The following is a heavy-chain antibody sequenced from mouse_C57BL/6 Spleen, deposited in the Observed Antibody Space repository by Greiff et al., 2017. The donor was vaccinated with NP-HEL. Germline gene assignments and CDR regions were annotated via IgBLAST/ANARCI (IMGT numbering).Heavy chain of an antibody. CDR1: GFTFSDYY. CDR2: FNYDGSST. V-gene: IGHV5-16*01. J-gene: IGHJ2*01. Sequence: EVHLVESEGGLVQPGSSMKLSCTASGFTFSDYYMAWVRQVPEKGLEWVANFNYDGSSTYYLDSLKSRFIIPTDNAKNILYLQMSSLKSEDTATYYCARDNSIFFGYWGKGATLTFAS. CDR3: ARDNSIFFGY.